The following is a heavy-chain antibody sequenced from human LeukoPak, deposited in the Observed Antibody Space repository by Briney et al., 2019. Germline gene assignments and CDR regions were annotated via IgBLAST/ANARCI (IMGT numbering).Heavy chain of an antibody. V-gene: IGHV1-18*01. D-gene: IGHD6-19*01. CDR3: ARDPTNTSGRYAYFDY. CDR2: ISGYNGDT. CDR1: GFAFTHHG. J-gene: IGHJ4*02. Sequence: ASVTVSCKASGFAFTHHGITWVRQAPGQGLEWMGWISGYNGDTNYAQKFQGRVTLTTDTSTSTAYMELRSLRSDDTAVYYCARDPTNTSGRYAYFDYWGQGTLVTVSS.